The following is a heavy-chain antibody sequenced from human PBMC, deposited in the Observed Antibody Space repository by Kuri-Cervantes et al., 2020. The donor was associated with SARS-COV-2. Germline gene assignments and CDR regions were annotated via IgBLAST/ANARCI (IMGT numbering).Heavy chain of an antibody. V-gene: IGHV3-15*07. CDR3: NTDKPTVVSRDY. CDR2: IKSNADGGTV. CDR1: GFTFANSW. J-gene: IGHJ4*02. Sequence: GESLKISCATSGFTFANSWMNWVHQAPGKGLEWVGRIKSNADGGTVDYAVAVEGRFTISRDDSKNTLFLQMNGLRVEDTAKYYCNTDKPTVVSRDYWGPGVPVTVSS. D-gene: IGHD5/OR15-5a*01.